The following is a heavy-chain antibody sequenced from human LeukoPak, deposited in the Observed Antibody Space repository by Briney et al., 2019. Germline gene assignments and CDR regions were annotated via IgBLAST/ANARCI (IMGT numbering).Heavy chain of an antibody. CDR1: GFRFSDYS. CDR3: VRDHDWAFDY. Sequence: GGSLRLSCEATGFRFSDYSMNWVRQAPGKGLEWLSYFSGRGSPISYADSVKGRFTISRDNARNSPYLQMSSLGPGDTAVYYCVRDHDWAFDYWGQGTLVTVSS. V-gene: IGHV3-48*01. J-gene: IGHJ4*02. D-gene: IGHD3-9*01. CDR2: FSGRGSPI.